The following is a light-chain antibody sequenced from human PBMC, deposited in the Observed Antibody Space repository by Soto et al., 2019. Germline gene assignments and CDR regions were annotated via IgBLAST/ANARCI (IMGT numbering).Light chain of an antibody. J-gene: IGKJ1*01. Sequence: ILMTQSPATLSVSPGERATLSCRASQSVSNNLAWYQQKPGQAPRLLIYDASTRATGIPARFSGSGSGTEFTLTLSGLQSEDFAVYYCQQYNIWRPWTFGEGTKVEVK. CDR3: QQYNIWRPWT. V-gene: IGKV3-15*01. CDR1: QSVSNN. CDR2: DAS.